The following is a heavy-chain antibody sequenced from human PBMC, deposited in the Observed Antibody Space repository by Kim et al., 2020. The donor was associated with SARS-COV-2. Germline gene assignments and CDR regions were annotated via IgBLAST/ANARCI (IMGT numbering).Heavy chain of an antibody. V-gene: IGHV3-30*18. CDR3: AKERIAVADDYYYYGMDV. Sequence: GGSLRLSCAASGFSFSSYVMHWVRQAPGKGLEWVAAISDDGIDKYYGDSVKGRFTISRDNPKKMLFLQMDSLRHEDTAVYFCAKERIAVADDYYYYGMDVWGPGTTVTVS. CDR1: GFSFSSYV. D-gene: IGHD6-19*01. CDR2: ISDDGIDK. J-gene: IGHJ6*02.